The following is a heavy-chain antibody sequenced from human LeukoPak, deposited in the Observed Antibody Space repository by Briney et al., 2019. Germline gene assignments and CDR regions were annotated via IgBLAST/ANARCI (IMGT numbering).Heavy chain of an antibody. CDR3: SKDVAAVRAYYFDY. CDR1: GFTFSTYG. J-gene: IGHJ4*02. D-gene: IGHD6-13*01. CDR2: ISGSGGST. V-gene: IGHV3-23*01. Sequence: GGSLRLSCVASGFTFSTYGMSWVRQAPGKGLEWAAGISGSGGSTYYADSVKGRFTISRDNFKNTLYLQMNSLRDEDTALYYCSKDVAAVRAYYFDYWGQGTLVTVSS.